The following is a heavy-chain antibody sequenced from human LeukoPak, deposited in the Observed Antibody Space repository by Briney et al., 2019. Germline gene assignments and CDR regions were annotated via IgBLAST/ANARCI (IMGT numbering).Heavy chain of an antibody. Sequence: ASVKVSCKASGYTFTSYYMHWVRQAPGQGLEWTGIINPSGGSTSYAQKFQGRITMTRDTSTSTVYMDLSSLRSEDTAVYYCARDGLMVYATRYFYYYMDVWGKGTTVTVSS. D-gene: IGHD2-8*01. CDR2: INPSGGST. V-gene: IGHV1-46*03. CDR3: ARDGLMVYATRYFYYYMDV. CDR1: GYTFTSYY. J-gene: IGHJ6*03.